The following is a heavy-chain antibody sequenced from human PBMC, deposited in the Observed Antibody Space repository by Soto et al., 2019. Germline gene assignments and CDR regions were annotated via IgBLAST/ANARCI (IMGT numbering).Heavy chain of an antibody. V-gene: IGHV1-18*01. CDR3: ARAQGVVTHYGPYYYYGMDV. Sequence: ASVKVSCEACRYTFTSYGISSVRQAPGQGLEWMGWISAYNGNTNYAQKLQGRVTMTTDTSTSTAYMELRSLRSDDTAVYYCARAQGVVTHYGPYYYYGMDVWGQGTTVTVSS. CDR2: ISAYNGNT. J-gene: IGHJ6*02. CDR1: RYTFTSYG. D-gene: IGHD3-3*01.